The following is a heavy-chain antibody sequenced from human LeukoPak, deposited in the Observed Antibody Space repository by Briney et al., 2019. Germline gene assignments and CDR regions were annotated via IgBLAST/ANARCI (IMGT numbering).Heavy chain of an antibody. Sequence: GGSLRLSCAASGFTFSSYGMHWVRQAPGKGLEWVGFIRSKAYGGTAEYAASVKGRFTITRDGSKSIAYLQLNSLKTEDTAVYYCTRGVMYSSGWLMDYWGQGTLVTVSS. CDR2: IRSKAYGGTA. J-gene: IGHJ4*02. CDR1: GFTFSSYG. V-gene: IGHV3-49*04. CDR3: TRGVMYSSGWLMDY. D-gene: IGHD6-19*01.